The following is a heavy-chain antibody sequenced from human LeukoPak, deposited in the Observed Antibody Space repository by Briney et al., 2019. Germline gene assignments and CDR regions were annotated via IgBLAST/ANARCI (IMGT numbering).Heavy chain of an antibody. D-gene: IGHD3-22*01. V-gene: IGHV1-18*01. CDR3: ASHFTYYYDSSGYYHTSLDY. CDR1: GYTFTSYG. J-gene: IGHJ4*02. Sequence: ASVKVSCKASGYTFTSYGISWVRQAPGQGLEWMGWISAYNGNTNYAQKLQGRVTMTKDTSTSTAYMELRSLRSDDTAVYYCASHFTYYYDSSGYYHTSLDYWGQGTLVTVSS. CDR2: ISAYNGNT.